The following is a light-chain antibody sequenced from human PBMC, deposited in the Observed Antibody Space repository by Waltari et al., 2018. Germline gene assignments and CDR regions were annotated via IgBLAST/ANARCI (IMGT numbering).Light chain of an antibody. CDR2: WAS. V-gene: IGKV4-1*01. CDR3: QQYYSTPWT. CDR1: QSVLYSSKNKNY. Sequence: DIVMTQSPDSLAVSLGERATINCKSSQSVLYSSKNKNYLAWYQHKLGQSPKLLIYWASTRESGVPDRFSGSGSGSDFTLTISSLQAEDVAIYYCQQYYSTPWTFGQGTKVGIK. J-gene: IGKJ1*01.